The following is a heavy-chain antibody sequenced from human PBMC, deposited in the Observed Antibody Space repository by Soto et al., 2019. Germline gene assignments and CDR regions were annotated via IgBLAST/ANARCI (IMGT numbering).Heavy chain of an antibody. CDR2: ISYSGRT. J-gene: IGHJ4*02. CDR1: GASIITDNYF. D-gene: IGHD4-17*01. CDR3: ARRRASDYGGNHHPYYFDR. V-gene: IGHV4-39*01. Sequence: SETLSLTCTVSGASIITDNYFWVWIRQSPRRGLELIGSISYSGRTYDNPSLQSRVTISIDASKNQFSLRLTSVTTADTAVYYCARRRASDYGGNHHPYYFDRWGQGALVTVSS.